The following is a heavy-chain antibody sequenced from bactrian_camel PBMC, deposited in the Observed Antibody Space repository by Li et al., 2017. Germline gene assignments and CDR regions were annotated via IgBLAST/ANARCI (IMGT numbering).Heavy chain of an antibody. D-gene: IGHD4*01. Sequence: QLVESGGGSVQAGGSLRLSCKVSGYTDSDYCMGWLRQAPGKQREAVATLESDGTSDYTDSVKGRFTISQDGAGTTLHLQMDNLTPDDTAVYYCALDHIATFCYVHRAGFDYDGQGTQVTVS. J-gene: IGHJ4*01. CDR1: GYTDSDYC. V-gene: IGHV3S53*01. CDR2: LESDGTS.